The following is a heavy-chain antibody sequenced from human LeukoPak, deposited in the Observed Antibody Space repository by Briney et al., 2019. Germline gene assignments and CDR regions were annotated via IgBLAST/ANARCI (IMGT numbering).Heavy chain of an antibody. CDR3: ARGRYYLDS. CDR1: GFTFSSYA. CDR2: ISYDGSNK. Sequence: GGSLRLSCAASGFTFSSYAMHWVRQAPGKELEWVAVISYDGSNKYYADSVKGRFTISRDNSKNTLYLQMNSLRAEDTAVYYCARGRYYLDSWGQGTLVTVSS. J-gene: IGHJ4*02. V-gene: IGHV3-30-3*01.